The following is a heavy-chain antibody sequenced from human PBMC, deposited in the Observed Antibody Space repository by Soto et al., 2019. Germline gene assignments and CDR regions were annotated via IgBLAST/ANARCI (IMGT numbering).Heavy chain of an antibody. Sequence: ASVKVSCKASGYTFTSYYMHWVRQAPGQGLEWMGIINPSGGSTSYAQKFQGRVTMTRDTSTSTVYMELSSLRFEDTAVYYCARPGQYSGYDSVPLDGMDVWGQGTTVTVSS. D-gene: IGHD5-12*01. CDR2: INPSGGST. CDR1: GYTFTSYY. CDR3: ARPGQYSGYDSVPLDGMDV. J-gene: IGHJ6*02. V-gene: IGHV1-46*01.